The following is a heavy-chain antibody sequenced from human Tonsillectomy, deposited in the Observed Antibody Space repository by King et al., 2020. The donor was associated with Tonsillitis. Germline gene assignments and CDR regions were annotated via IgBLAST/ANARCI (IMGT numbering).Heavy chain of an antibody. CDR1: GFTFSTYS. CDR2: ISSRSGYI. V-gene: IGHV3-21*01. Sequence: EVQLVESGGGLVKPGGSLRLSCAASGFTFSTYSMNLVRQAPGKGLEWVSSISSRSGYIDYADSVKGRFTISRDNARNSLYLQLDSLSAEDTAVYYCARDPVVRASHDAFDIWGRGTMVTVSS. J-gene: IGHJ3*02. D-gene: IGHD3-10*01. CDR3: ARDPVVRASHDAFDI.